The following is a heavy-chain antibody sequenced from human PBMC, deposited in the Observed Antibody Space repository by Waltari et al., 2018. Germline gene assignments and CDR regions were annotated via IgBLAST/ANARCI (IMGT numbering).Heavy chain of an antibody. J-gene: IGHJ3*01. Sequence: EVQLLQSGAEVKKPGTPVKISCKVSGDTFTDNYIHWIQQAPGKGLQWMGLRDPEDGKAVYAEKFHGRVTMTADTSIHTAYMELTSLTSEDTAFYYCAAALGGGISASRPFHFWGQGTMITVSS. CDR2: RDPEDGKA. CDR1: GDTFTDNY. V-gene: IGHV1-69-2*01. CDR3: AAALGGGISASRPFHF. D-gene: IGHD3-10*01.